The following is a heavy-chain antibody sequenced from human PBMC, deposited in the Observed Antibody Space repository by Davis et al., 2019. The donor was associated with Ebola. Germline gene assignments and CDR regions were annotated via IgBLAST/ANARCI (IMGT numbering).Heavy chain of an antibody. CDR1: GGSISSYY. J-gene: IGHJ4*02. Sequence: SETLSLTCTVSGGSISSYYWSWIRQPPGKGLEWIGYIYYSGSTNYNPSLTSRVTISVDTSKNQFSLKLSSVTAADTAVYYCARATYGDCFDYWCQGTLVTVSS. V-gene: IGHV4-59*01. D-gene: IGHD4-17*01. CDR3: ARATYGDCFDY. CDR2: IYYSGST.